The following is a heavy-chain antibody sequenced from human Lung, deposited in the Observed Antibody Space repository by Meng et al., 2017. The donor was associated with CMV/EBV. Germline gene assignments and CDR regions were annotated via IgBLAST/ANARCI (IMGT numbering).Heavy chain of an antibody. J-gene: IGHJ4*02. D-gene: IGHD3-22*01. CDR2: IYGGGGT. CDR1: GFTVSSNH. Sequence: GESLKISCAASGFTVSSNHMSWVRQAPGEGLEWVSVIYGGGGTYYADSAAGRFTFSRDNPKNTLYLQMNSLRAEDTAVYYCGREGSGGYYLDSWGQGTLVTVSS. CDR3: GREGSGGYYLDS. V-gene: IGHV3-53*01.